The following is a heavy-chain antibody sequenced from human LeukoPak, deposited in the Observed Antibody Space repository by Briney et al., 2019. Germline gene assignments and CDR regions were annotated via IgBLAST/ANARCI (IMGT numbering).Heavy chain of an antibody. V-gene: IGHV4-34*01. CDR1: GGSFSGYY. CDR2: INHSGST. Sequence: SETLSLTCAVYGGSFSGYYWRWIRPPPGKGLEWIGEINHSGSTNYNPSLKSRVTISVDTSKHQFSLKLSSVPAADTAVYYCARLAGASVTTGNDYWGQGTLVTVSS. CDR3: ARLAGASVTTGNDY. J-gene: IGHJ4*02. D-gene: IGHD4-11*01.